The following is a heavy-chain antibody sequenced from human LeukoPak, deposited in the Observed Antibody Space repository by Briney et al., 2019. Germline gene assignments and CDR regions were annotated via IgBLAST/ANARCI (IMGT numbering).Heavy chain of an antibody. CDR2: ISASGDAT. Sequence: PGGALRLSCAASGDTFNTYARNWVRQAPGKGLEWVSSISASGDATYYVDSVRGGFTISRDNSNKVAYLKMNTLSAEDTAIYYCAKEGIGSTAPFFDYWGQGTLATVSS. J-gene: IGHJ4*02. V-gene: IGHV3-23*01. CDR1: GDTFNTYA. D-gene: IGHD1-1*01. CDR3: AKEGIGSTAPFFDY.